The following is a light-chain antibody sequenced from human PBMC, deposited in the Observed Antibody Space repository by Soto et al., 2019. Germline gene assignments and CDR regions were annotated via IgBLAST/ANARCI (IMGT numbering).Light chain of an antibody. J-gene: IGLJ2*01. Sequence: QSALTQPASVSGSPGQSITISCTGTSSDVGGYKYVSWYQKHPGKAPKLMIYEVSNRPSGVSNRFSGSKSGNTASLTISGLQPEDEADYYCSSFTSSTTRVVFGGGTKLTVL. CDR2: EVS. CDR3: SSFTSSTTRVV. V-gene: IGLV2-14*01. CDR1: SSDVGGYKY.